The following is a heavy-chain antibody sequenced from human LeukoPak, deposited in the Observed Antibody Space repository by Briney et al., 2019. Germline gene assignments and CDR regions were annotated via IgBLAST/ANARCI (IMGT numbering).Heavy chain of an antibody. Sequence: PSQTLSLTCTVSGGSISTGSYYWSWIRQPAGKGLEWIGRIYTSGSTNYNPSLKSRVTISVDTSKNQFSLKLSSVTAADTAVYYCARVTTGGYYNCWGQGTPGHRLL. CDR1: GGSISTGSYY. V-gene: IGHV4-61*02. J-gene: IGHJ4*02. CDR2: IYTSGST. CDR3: ARVTTGGYYNC. D-gene: IGHD3-22*01.